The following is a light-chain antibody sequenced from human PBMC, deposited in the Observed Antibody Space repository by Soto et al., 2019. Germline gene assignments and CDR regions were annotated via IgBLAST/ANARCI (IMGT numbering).Light chain of an antibody. CDR2: DNN. CDR1: GSNIGAPYD. CDR3: GTWDSSLSAYV. Sequence: QSVLTQPPSLSGAPGQRVTISCTGSGSNIGAPYDVSWYQQLPGTAPKLLIYDNNKRPSGIPDRFSGSKSGTSATLGITGLQTRDEADYYCGTWDSSLSAYVFGTGTKVTVL. V-gene: IGLV1-51*01. J-gene: IGLJ1*01.